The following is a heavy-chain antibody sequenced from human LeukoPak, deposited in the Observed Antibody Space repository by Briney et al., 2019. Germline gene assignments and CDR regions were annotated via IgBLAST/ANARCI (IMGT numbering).Heavy chain of an antibody. Sequence: ASVKVSCKASGGTFSSYAISWVRQAPGQGLEWMGGIIPIFGTANYAQKFQGRVTITTDESTSTAYMELSSLRSDDTAVYYCATQTDSSSWYPRFDPWGQGTLVTVSS. CDR1: GGTFSSYA. V-gene: IGHV1-69*05. D-gene: IGHD6-13*01. CDR3: ATQTDSSSWYPRFDP. CDR2: IIPIFGTA. J-gene: IGHJ5*02.